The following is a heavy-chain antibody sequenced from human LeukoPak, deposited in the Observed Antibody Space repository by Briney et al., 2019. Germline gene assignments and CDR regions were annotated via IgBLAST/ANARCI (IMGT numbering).Heavy chain of an antibody. CDR2: ISWNSGSL. V-gene: IGHV3-9*01. D-gene: IGHD3-22*01. CDR1: GFTFDDYA. J-gene: IGHJ3*02. Sequence: GRSLRLSCAASGFTFDDYAMHWVRQAPGKGLEWVSGISWNSGSLGYADSVKGRFTISRDNAKNSLYLQMNSLRAEDTALYYCAKDITYYYDSSGPDAFDIWGQGTMVTVSS. CDR3: AKDITYYYDSSGPDAFDI.